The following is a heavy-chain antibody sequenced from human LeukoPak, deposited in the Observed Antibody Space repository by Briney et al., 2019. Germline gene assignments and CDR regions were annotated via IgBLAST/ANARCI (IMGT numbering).Heavy chain of an antibody. D-gene: IGHD3-22*01. CDR2: INTNTGNP. CDR3: ARDTTMIVGYYGMDV. V-gene: IGHV7-4-1*02. J-gene: IGHJ6*02. CDR1: GYTFTSYA. Sequence: ASVTVSCTASGYTFTSYAMNWVRQAPGQGLEWMGWINTNTGNPTYAQGFTGRFVFSLDTSVSTAYLQISSLKAEDTAVYYCARDTTMIVGYYGMDVWGQGTTVTVSS.